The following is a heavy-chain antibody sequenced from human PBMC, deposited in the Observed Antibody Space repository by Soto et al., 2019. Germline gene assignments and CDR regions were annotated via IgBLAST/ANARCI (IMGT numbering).Heavy chain of an antibody. V-gene: IGHV2-5*02. CDR2: IYWDDDK. D-gene: IGHD3-16*01. CDR3: THRDGSLSWSDS. J-gene: IGHJ5*01. CDR1: GFSLTTSGEG. Sequence: QITLKESGPTLVKPTQTLTLTCTFSGFSLTTSGEGVGWIRQPPGKALEWLAIIYWDDDKRYSPSLSNRLTITKDNSKKQVALTISNIDPADTATYYCTHRDGSLSWSDSWGQGTLVTVSS.